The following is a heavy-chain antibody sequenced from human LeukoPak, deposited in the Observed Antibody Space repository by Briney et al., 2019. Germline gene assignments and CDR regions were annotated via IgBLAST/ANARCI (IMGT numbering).Heavy chain of an antibody. CDR3: ARDFYDSSGYRPGLYFDY. V-gene: IGHV1-69*13. CDR2: IIPIFGTA. D-gene: IGHD3-22*01. CDR1: GGTFSSYA. Sequence: ASVKVSCKASGGTFSSYAISWVRQAPGQGLEWMGGIIPIFGTANYAQKFQGRVTITADESTSTAYMELSSLRSEDTAVYYCARDFYDSSGYRPGLYFDYWGQGTLVTVSS. J-gene: IGHJ4*02.